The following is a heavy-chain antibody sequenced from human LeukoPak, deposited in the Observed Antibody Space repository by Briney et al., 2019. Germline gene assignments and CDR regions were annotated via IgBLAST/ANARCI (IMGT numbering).Heavy chain of an antibody. CDR3: ARVGSTSCVDH. V-gene: IGHV3-48*03. Sequence: GGSLRLSCGASGFTFSSYEMNWVRQVPGKGLEWVSYISSSGSTIYYADSVKGRFTISRDNAKNSLYLQMNSLRAEDTAVYYCARVGSTSCVDHWGQGTLVTVSS. J-gene: IGHJ4*02. D-gene: IGHD2-2*01. CDR2: ISSSGSTI. CDR1: GFTFSSYE.